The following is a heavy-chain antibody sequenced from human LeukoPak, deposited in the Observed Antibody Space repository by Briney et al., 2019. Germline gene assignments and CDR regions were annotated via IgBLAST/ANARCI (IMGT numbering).Heavy chain of an antibody. J-gene: IGHJ6*02. Sequence: GASVKVSCKASGYTFTSYGISWVRQAPGQGLEWMGWINPNSGGTNYAQKFQGRVTMTRDTSISTAYMELSRLRSDDTAVYYCARDNPIQLWLVYYYYGMDVWGQGTTVTVSS. CDR1: GYTFTSYG. CDR2: INPNSGGT. D-gene: IGHD5-18*01. V-gene: IGHV1-2*02. CDR3: ARDNPIQLWLVYYYYGMDV.